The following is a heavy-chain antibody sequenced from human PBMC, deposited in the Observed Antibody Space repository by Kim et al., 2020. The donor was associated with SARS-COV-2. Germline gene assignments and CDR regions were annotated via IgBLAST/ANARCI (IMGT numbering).Heavy chain of an antibody. CDR2: IIPIFGTA. CDR3: ASLGVSATTPDY. V-gene: IGHV1-69*13. D-gene: IGHD4-17*01. Sequence: SVKVSCKASGGTFSSYAISWVRQAPGQGLEWMGGIIPIFGTANYAQKFQGRVTITADESTSTAYMELSSLRSEDTAVYYCASLGVSATTPDYWGQGTLVTVSS. CDR1: GGTFSSYA. J-gene: IGHJ4*02.